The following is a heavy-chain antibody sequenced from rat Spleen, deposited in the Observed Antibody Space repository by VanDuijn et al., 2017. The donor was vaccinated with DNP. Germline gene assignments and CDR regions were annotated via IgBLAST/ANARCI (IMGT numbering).Heavy chain of an antibody. V-gene: IGHV5-31*01. CDR3: TTLGDY. CDR1: GFTFSTSW. J-gene: IGHJ2*01. D-gene: IGHD3-2*01. Sequence: EVQVVETGGGLVQPGRSLKLSCVASGFTFSTSWMFWIRQAPGKGLEWVASITTSGGSTYYRDSVKGRFTISRDNAKSTLYLQMDSLRSEDTATYYCTTLGDYWGQGVMVTVSS. CDR2: ITTSGGST.